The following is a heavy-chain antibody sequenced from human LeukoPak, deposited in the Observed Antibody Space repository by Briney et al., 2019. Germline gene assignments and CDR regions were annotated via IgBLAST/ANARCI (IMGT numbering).Heavy chain of an antibody. V-gene: IGHV3-23*01. CDR2: ILSSGGEI. CDR3: AKLQTAVVPAATLCFDG. Sequence: GGSLRLSCAASGFTFSTFAMIWVRQPPGKGLEWVSCILSSGGEIYYADSVRGRFTISRDNSKSTLYLQMNSLRAEETAIYYFAKLQTAVVPAATLCFDGWSEGSLVTVSS. D-gene: IGHD2-2*01. CDR1: GFTFSTFA. J-gene: IGHJ4*02.